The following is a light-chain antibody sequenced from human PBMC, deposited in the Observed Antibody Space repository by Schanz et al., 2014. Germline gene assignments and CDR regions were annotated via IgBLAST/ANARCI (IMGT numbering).Light chain of an antibody. CDR3: SSYTITTRGVV. CDR1: SSDVGAYNY. Sequence: QSALTQPASVSGSPGQSITISCTGTSSDVGAYNYVSWYQQHPGKAPKLMIYDVSNRLSGVSNRFSGSKSGNTASLTISGLQAEDEADYYCSSYTITTRGVVFGGGTKLTVL. CDR2: DVS. J-gene: IGLJ2*01. V-gene: IGLV2-14*01.